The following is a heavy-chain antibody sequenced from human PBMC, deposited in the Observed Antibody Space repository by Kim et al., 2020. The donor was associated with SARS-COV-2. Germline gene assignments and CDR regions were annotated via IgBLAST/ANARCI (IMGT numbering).Heavy chain of an antibody. J-gene: IGHJ4*02. CDR2: ISYDGSNK. CDR3: ARGPTMVRGVMVPDFDY. Sequence: GGSLRLSCAASGFTFSSYGMHWVRQAPGKGLEWVAVISYDGSNKYYADSVKGRFTISRDNSKNTLYLQMNSLRAEDTAVYYCARGPTMVRGVMVPDFDYWGQGTLVTVSS. V-gene: IGHV3-33*05. CDR1: GFTFSSYG. D-gene: IGHD3-10*01.